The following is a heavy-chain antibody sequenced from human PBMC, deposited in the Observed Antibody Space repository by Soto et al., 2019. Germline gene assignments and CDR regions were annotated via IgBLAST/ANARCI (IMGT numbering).Heavy chain of an antibody. CDR3: ARGPHSSGYRNNWFDP. J-gene: IGHJ5*02. D-gene: IGHD3-22*01. V-gene: IGHV4-31*03. Sequence: QVQLQESGPGLVKPSQTLSLTCTVSGGSISSGGYYWSWIRQHPGKGLAWIGYIYYSGSTYYNPSLTSRVTISVDTSKNQFSLKLRSVTAADTAVYYCARGPHSSGYRNNWFDPWGQGTLVTVSS. CDR2: IYYSGST. CDR1: GGSISSGGYY.